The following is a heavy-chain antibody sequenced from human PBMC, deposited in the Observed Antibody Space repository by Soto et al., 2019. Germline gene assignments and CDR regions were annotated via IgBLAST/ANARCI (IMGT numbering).Heavy chain of an antibody. CDR3: ALLPIVLMVYARRVSWFDP. J-gene: IGHJ5*02. D-gene: IGHD2-8*01. CDR2: IKQDGSEK. Sequence: PGGSLRLSCAASGFTFSSYWMSWVRQAPGKGLEWVANIKQDGSEKYYVDSVKGRFTISRDNAKNSLYLQMNSLRAEDTAVYYCALLPIVLMVYARRVSWFDPWGQGTLVTVSS. V-gene: IGHV3-7*01. CDR1: GFTFSSYW.